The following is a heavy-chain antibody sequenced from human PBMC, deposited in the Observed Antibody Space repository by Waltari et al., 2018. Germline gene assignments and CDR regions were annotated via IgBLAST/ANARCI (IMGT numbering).Heavy chain of an antibody. CDR1: GFTFSDAW. CDR3: ARDFSYGRTDY. Sequence: EVQLVESGGGLVQPGESLTLSCTASGFTFSDAWMSWVRQAPGEGLEWVANIKVDGSMKNYVGSVKGRFTIFRDNAKNSLYLQMNSLRAEDTGVYYCARDFSYGRTDYWGQGALVTVSS. V-gene: IGHV3-7*01. J-gene: IGHJ4*02. CDR2: IKVDGSMK. D-gene: IGHD1-1*01.